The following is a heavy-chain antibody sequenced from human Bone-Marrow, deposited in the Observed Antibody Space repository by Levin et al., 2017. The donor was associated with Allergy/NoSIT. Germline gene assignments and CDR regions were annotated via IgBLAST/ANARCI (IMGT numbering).Heavy chain of an antibody. V-gene: IGHV3-23*01. CDR3: AKAGTTVMLDYSYLDV. J-gene: IGHJ6*03. D-gene: IGHD4-17*01. CDR2: LDGSSGKT. CDR1: GFTFSDYS. Sequence: GESLKISCIVSGFTFSDYSIYWVRQAPGRGLEWVSSLDGSSGKTHYADVVKGRFTISREYSKNTLFLQMNSLRVEDTARYYCAKAGTTVMLDYSYLDVWGEGTAVTVSS.